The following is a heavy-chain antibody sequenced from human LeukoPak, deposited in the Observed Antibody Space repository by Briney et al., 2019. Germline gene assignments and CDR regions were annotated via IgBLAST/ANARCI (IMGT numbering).Heavy chain of an antibody. CDR1: GGTFSSYA. Sequence: SVKVSCKASGGTFSSYAISWVRQAPGQGLEWMGGIIPILGTANYAQKFQGRVTITADESTSTAYMELSSLRSEDTAVYYCARDYPDRYNWNYREGYYGMDVWGQGTTVTVSS. V-gene: IGHV1-69*13. J-gene: IGHJ6*02. CDR2: IIPILGTA. CDR3: ARDYPDRYNWNYREGYYGMDV. D-gene: IGHD1-7*01.